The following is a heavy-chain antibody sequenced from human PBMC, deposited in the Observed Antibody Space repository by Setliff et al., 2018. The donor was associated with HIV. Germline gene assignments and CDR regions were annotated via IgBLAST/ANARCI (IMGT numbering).Heavy chain of an antibody. CDR2: IYHTGST. D-gene: IGHD3-3*01. CDR1: GGSINRTSYY. V-gene: IGHV4-39*01. J-gene: IGHJ4*02. Sequence: SETLSLPCTVSGGSINRTSYYWGSIRQPPWNGLEWIGSIYHTGSTYYKPALKSRVTISVDTSKNQFSLRLSSVAAGDTAVYYCARSIVPVASGYYYFEYWGQGTLVTVSS. CDR3: ARSIVPVASGYYYFEY.